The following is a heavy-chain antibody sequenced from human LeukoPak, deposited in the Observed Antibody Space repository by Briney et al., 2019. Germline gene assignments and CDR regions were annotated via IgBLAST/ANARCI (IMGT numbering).Heavy chain of an antibody. CDR3: AKHGDGYSYALPRYYLDP. Sequence: PSETLSLTCTVSGGSIRSSDYFWGWIRQPPGKGLEWIGNVFYSGSAHYNASLKSRVTLSADTSKNQFSLQLRSVTAADTAVYYWAKHGDGYSYALPRYYLDPWGRGILVTVSS. J-gene: IGHJ5*02. CDR2: VFYSGSA. D-gene: IGHD3-16*01. V-gene: IGHV4-39*01. CDR1: GGSIRSSDYF.